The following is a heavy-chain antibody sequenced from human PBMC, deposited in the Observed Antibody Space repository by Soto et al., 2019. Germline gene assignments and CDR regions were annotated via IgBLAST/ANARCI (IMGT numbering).Heavy chain of an antibody. CDR1: GGSISSSSYY. Sequence: SETLSLTCTVSGGSISSSSYYWGWIRQPPGKGLEWIGSIYYSGSTYYNPSLKSRVTISVDTSKNQFSLKLSSVTAADTAVYYCARRGYSSGSTCAFDIWGQGTMVTVSS. CDR2: IYYSGST. J-gene: IGHJ3*02. CDR3: ARRGYSSGSTCAFDI. D-gene: IGHD6-19*01. V-gene: IGHV4-39*01.